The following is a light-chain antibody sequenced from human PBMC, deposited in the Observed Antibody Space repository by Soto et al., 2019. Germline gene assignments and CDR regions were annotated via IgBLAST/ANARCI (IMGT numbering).Light chain of an antibody. CDR2: RNS. CDR3: AAWDDSLSGYV. V-gene: IGLV1-47*01. Sequence: QSVLTQPPSASGTPGQKVTISCSGSSSNIESNYVYWYQHLPGTAPNLLIYRNSQRPSGVPDRFSGSKSGTSASLAISGLRSEEEADYYCAAWDDSLSGYVFGTGTKLTVL. CDR1: SSNIESNY. J-gene: IGLJ1*01.